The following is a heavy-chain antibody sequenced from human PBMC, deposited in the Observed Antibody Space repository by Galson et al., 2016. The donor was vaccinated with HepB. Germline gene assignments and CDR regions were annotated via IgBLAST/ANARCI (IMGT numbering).Heavy chain of an antibody. CDR1: GGSLSGYY. V-gene: IGHV4-34*01. Sequence: ETLSLTCAVYGGSLSGYYWSWIRQPPGKGLEWIGEINHSGSTNYNPSLKSRVTISVDTSKKQFSLKLSSVTAADTAVYYCARGLAYCSSSSCYMSQLFAPYYYGMDVWGQGTTVTVSS. CDR2: INHSGST. D-gene: IGHD2-2*02. J-gene: IGHJ6*02. CDR3: ARGLAYCSSSSCYMSQLFAPYYYGMDV.